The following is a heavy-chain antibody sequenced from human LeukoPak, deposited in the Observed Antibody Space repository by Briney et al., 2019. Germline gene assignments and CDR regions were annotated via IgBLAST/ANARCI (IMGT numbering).Heavy chain of an antibody. CDR3: ARDGTIDGTRPYYFDY. V-gene: IGHV4-38-2*02. D-gene: IGHD1-7*01. CDR2: IYHSGST. Sequence: SETLSLTCTVSGYSISSGYYWGWIRQPPGKGLEWIGNIYHSGSTYYNPSLKSRVTISVDTSKNQFSLKLSSVTAADTAVYYCARDGTIDGTRPYYFDYWGQGTLVTVSP. J-gene: IGHJ4*02. CDR1: GYSISSGYY.